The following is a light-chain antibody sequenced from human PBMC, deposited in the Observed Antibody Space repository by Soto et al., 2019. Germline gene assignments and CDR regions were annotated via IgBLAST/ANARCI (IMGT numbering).Light chain of an antibody. Sequence: QSALTQPASVSGSPGQSITISCTGISSDVGYYNYVSWYQQHPGKAPKLMIYEVSNRPSGVSNRFSGSKSGITASLTISGLQAEDEGEYFCSSYTSSSTYVFGTGTKVTV. J-gene: IGLJ1*01. V-gene: IGLV2-14*01. CDR1: SSDVGYYNY. CDR2: EVS. CDR3: SSYTSSSTYV.